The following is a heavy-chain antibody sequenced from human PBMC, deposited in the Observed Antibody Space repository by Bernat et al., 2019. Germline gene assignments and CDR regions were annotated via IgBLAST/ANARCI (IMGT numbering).Heavy chain of an antibody. D-gene: IGHD5-18*01. J-gene: IGHJ2*01. CDR3: ARDGRRWDSYGSWYFDL. V-gene: IGHV3-53*02. CDR2: IYSGGST. Sequence: EVQLVETGGGLIQPGGSLRLSCAASGFTVSSNYMSWVRQAPGKGLEWVSVIYSGGSTYYADSVKVRFTISRDNSKNTLYLQMNSLRAEDTAVYYCARDGRRWDSYGSWYFDLWGRGTLVTVSS. CDR1: GFTVSSNY.